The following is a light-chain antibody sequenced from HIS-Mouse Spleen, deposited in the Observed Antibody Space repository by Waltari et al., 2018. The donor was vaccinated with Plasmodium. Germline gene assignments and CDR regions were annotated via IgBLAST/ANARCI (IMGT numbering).Light chain of an antibody. CDR1: SSNTAACYA. CDR2: GNS. CDR3: QSYDSSLSGSGV. J-gene: IGLJ3*02. Sequence: QSVLTQPPPVSPALGLSATIHCTRRSSNTAACYALHCHQQLPGTAPTLLIYGNSSRPSGVPDQYSGSKSGTSASLAITGLQAEDEADYYCQSYDSSLSGSGVFGGGTKLTVL. V-gene: IGLV1-40*01.